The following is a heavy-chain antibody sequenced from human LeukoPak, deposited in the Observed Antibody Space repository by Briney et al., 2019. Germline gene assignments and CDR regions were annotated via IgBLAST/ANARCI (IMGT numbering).Heavy chain of an antibody. CDR3: AKDNFLLWFGGSFDY. CDR2: ISGSGGST. Sequence: GGSLRLSCAASGFTFSSYAMSWVRQAPGKGLEWVSAISGSGGSTYYAGSVKGRFTISRDNSKNTLYLQMNSLRAEDTAVYYCAKDNFLLWFGGSFDYWGQGTLVTVSS. D-gene: IGHD3-10*01. V-gene: IGHV3-23*01. CDR1: GFTFSSYA. J-gene: IGHJ4*02.